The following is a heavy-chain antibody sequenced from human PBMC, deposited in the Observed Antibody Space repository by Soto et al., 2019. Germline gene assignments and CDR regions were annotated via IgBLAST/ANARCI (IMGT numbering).Heavy chain of an antibody. V-gene: IGHV3-30-3*01. CDR3: ARENSYGDY. D-gene: IGHD5-18*01. Sequence: PGGSLRLSCAASGFTFSSYAMHWVRQAPGKGLEWVAVISYDGSNKYYADSVKGRFTISRDNSKNTLYLQMNSLRAEDTAVYYCARENSYGDYWGQGTLVTVSS. J-gene: IGHJ4*02. CDR1: GFTFSSYA. CDR2: ISYDGSNK.